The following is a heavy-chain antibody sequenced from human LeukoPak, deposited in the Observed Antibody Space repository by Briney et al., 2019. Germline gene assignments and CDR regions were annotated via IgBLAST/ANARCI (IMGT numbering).Heavy chain of an antibody. CDR1: GFTFSGSS. CDR3: ARSLVVGATYPYH. J-gene: IGHJ5*02. V-gene: IGHV3-73*01. CDR2: IRSKANSYAT. D-gene: IGHD1-26*01. Sequence: GGSLRLSCAASGFTFSGSSMYWVRQAFGKGLEWVGRIRSKANSYATTYGASVKGRFTISRDDSKNTAYLQLNSLRAEDTAVYYCARSLVVGATYPYHWGQGTLVTVSS.